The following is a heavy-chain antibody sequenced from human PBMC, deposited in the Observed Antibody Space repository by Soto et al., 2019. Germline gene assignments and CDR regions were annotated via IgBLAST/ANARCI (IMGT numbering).Heavy chain of an antibody. J-gene: IGHJ4*02. D-gene: IGHD6-13*01. V-gene: IGHV1-8*01. CDR2: MNPNRGNT. Sequence: ASVKVSCKASGYTFTSYDINWGRQATGQGLEWMGWMNPNRGNTGYAHKFQVRVTMTRNTAKSTAYIELSSLRSEDTAVYYCARVYRSYETQLVLNYLAQGTLVTVSS. CDR3: ARVYRSYETQLVLNY. CDR1: GYTFTSYD.